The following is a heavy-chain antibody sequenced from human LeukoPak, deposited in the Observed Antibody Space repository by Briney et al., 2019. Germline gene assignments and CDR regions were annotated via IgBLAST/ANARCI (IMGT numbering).Heavy chain of an antibody. CDR2: ISSNGGST. J-gene: IGHJ4*02. Sequence: PGGSLRLSCAASGFTFRSYAMHWVRQAPGKGLEYVSTISSNGGSTYYANSVKSRFTISRDNSKNTLYLQMGSLRAEDMAVYYCARNYYDSSGHYSHFNYWGQGTLVTVSS. CDR3: ARNYYDSSGHYSHFNY. V-gene: IGHV3-64*01. D-gene: IGHD3-22*01. CDR1: GFTFRSYA.